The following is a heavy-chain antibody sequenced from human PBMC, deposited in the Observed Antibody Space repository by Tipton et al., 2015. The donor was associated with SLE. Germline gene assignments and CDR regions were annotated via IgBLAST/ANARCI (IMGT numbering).Heavy chain of an antibody. J-gene: IGHJ4*02. V-gene: IGHV3-30*04. D-gene: IGHD4-23*01. CDR3: ARDLPTTVVTPLDY. CDR1: GFTFSTYA. CDR2: ISYDATNK. Sequence: SLRLSCAASGFTFSTYAMHWVRQAPGKGLEWVAVISYDATNKNYADSLKGRFTISRDNSKNTLYLQMNSLRAEDTAVYYCARDLPTTVVTPLDYRGQGTLVTVSS.